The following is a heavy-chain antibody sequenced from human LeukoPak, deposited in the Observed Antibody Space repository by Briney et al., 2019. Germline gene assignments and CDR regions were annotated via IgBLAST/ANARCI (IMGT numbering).Heavy chain of an antibody. J-gene: IGHJ3*02. CDR2: GGSHGGT. D-gene: IGHD3/OR15-3a*01. CDR3: ASRSWTGAGYYAFDI. CDR1: GFTFTNYS. V-gene: IGHV3-23*01. Sequence: GSLRILRSAPGFTFTNYSVSLVRPAPGKGLEGVSAGGSHGGTYYTDSVKGRFTISKDNSENTLSLQMNNLRVKDTAIYYCASRSWTGAGYYAFDIWGHGTMVTVSS.